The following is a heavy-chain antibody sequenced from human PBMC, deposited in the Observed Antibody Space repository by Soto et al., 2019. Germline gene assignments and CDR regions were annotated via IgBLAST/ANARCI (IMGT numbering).Heavy chain of an antibody. D-gene: IGHD2-15*01. CDR1: GYTFTSYY. Sequence: ASVKVSCKASGYTFTSYYMHWVRQAPGQGLEWMGIINPSGGSTSYAQKFQGRVTMTRDTSTSTVYMELSSLRSEDTAVYYCARDSPDRINCSGGSCARHDFDIWGQGTMVT. J-gene: IGHJ3*02. CDR3: ARDSPDRINCSGGSCARHDFDI. V-gene: IGHV1-46*01. CDR2: INPSGGST.